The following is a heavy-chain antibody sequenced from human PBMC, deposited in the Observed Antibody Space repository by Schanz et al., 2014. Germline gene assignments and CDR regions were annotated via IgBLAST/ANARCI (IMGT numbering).Heavy chain of an antibody. CDR2: ISFDGRNT. D-gene: IGHD3-22*01. CDR1: GFTFSDSW. J-gene: IGHJ3*01. CDR3: ARGREVVAKIFDV. V-gene: IGHV3-30*03. Sequence: VQLVESGGGLVQPGGSLRLSCAASGFTFSDSWMHWVRQAPGKGLEWVGFISFDGRNTGYAHSVKGRFTISRDNSKNTVNLQMNSLRAEDTAVYYCARGREVVAKIFDVWGQGTVVTVSS.